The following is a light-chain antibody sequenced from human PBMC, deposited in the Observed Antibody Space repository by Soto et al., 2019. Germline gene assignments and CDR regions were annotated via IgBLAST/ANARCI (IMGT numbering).Light chain of an antibody. Sequence: QSVLTQSSSASASLGSSVKLTCTLSSGHSTYVIAWHQQQPGKAPRFLMKLEGSGTYNKGSGVPDRFSVSTSGADRYLTIFNLQFEDEADYYCETWDSNTRVFGGGTKLTVL. J-gene: IGLJ3*02. CDR1: SGHSTYV. CDR2: LEGSGTY. CDR3: ETWDSNTRV. V-gene: IGLV4-60*02.